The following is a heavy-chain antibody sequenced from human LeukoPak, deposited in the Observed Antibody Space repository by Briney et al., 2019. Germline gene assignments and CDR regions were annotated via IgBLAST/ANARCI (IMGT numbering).Heavy chain of an antibody. D-gene: IGHD2-15*01. CDR3: AKFSSSIVVVVAATPHFDY. Sequence: GGSLRLSCAASGFTFSSYAMSWVRQAPGRGLEWVSAISGSGGSTYYADSVKGRFTISRDNSKNTLYLQMNSLRAEDTAVYYCAKFSSSIVVVVAATPHFDYWGQGTLVTVSS. V-gene: IGHV3-23*01. CDR1: GFTFSSYA. CDR2: ISGSGGST. J-gene: IGHJ4*02.